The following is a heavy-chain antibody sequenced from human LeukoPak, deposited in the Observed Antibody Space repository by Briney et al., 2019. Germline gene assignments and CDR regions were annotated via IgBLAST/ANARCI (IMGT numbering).Heavy chain of an antibody. CDR2: IRYDGSNK. Sequence: PGGSLRLSCAASGFTFSSYGMHWVRQAPGKGLEWVAFIRYDGSNKYYADSVKGRFTISRDNSKNTLYLQMNSLRAEDTAVYYCAKSPQYYDFWSGYSPIDYWGQGTLVTVSS. V-gene: IGHV3-30*02. J-gene: IGHJ4*02. D-gene: IGHD3-3*01. CDR1: GFTFSSYG. CDR3: AKSPQYYDFWSGYSPIDY.